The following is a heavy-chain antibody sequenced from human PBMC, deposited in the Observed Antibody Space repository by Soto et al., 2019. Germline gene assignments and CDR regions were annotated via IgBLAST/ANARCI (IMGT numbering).Heavy chain of an antibody. CDR3: ARDLAKGGGSAGFDY. D-gene: IGHD2-15*01. CDR2: INPNSGGT. V-gene: IGHV1-2*02. Sequence: ASVKVSCKASGYTFTGYYIHWVRQAPGQGLEWMGWINPNSGGTKYPQKFQGRVTMTRDTSIRTVYMSLTGLKSDDTAVYFCARDLAKGGGSAGFDYWGQGTMVTVSS. J-gene: IGHJ4*02. CDR1: GYTFTGYY.